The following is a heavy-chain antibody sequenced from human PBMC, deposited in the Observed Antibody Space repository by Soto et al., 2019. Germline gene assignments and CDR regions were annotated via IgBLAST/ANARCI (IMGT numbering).Heavy chain of an antibody. D-gene: IGHD6-19*01. J-gene: IGHJ6*02. CDR2: ISSSSSYT. CDR1: GFTFSDYY. Sequence: PGGSLRLSCAASGFTFSDYYMSWIRQAPGKGLEWVSYISSSSSYTNYADSVKGRFTISRDNAKNSLYLQMNSLRAEDTAVYYCARARDSSGWYLYYYYGMDVWGQGTTVTVSS. V-gene: IGHV3-11*06. CDR3: ARARDSSGWYLYYYYGMDV.